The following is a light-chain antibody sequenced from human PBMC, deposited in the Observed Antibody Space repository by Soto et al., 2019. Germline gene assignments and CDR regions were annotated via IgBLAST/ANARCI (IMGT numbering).Light chain of an antibody. Sequence: QSALTQPPSVSGAPGQRVTISCTGSSSNIGAGYDVHWYQQLPGTAPKLLIFGNTNRPSGVPDRFSGSKSGTSASLAITGLQAEDEAAYYCQSFDSSLNGWVFGGGTKLTVL. CDR3: QSFDSSLNGWV. CDR2: GNT. V-gene: IGLV1-40*01. CDR1: SSNIGAGYD. J-gene: IGLJ3*02.